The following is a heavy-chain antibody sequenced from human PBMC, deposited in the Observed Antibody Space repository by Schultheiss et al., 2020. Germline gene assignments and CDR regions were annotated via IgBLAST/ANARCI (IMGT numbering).Heavy chain of an antibody. J-gene: IGHJ6*02. D-gene: IGHD2-2*01. CDR1: GGSISSYY. Sequence: SETLSLTCTVSGGSISSYYWSWIRQPAGKGLEWIGRIYTSGSTNYNPSLKSRVTMSVDTSKNQFSLKLSSVTAADTAVYYCAGSPTYCSSTSCFPPTYDILTVPYGMDVWGQGTTVTVSS. CDR3: AGSPTYCSSTSCFPPTYDILTVPYGMDV. V-gene: IGHV4-4*07. CDR2: IYTSGST.